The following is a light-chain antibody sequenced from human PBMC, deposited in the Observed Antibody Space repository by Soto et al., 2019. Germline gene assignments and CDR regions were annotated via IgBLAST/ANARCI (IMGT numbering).Light chain of an antibody. J-gene: IGLJ3*02. V-gene: IGLV2-14*01. CDR1: SSDVGGYKY. Sequence: QSVLTQPASVSGSPGQSITISCTGTSSDVGGYKYVSWYQQHPGKAPKLMIYEVSNRPSGVSNRFSGSKSGNTASLTISVLQAEDEADYYCSSYTSSSTLVFGGGTKVTVL. CDR3: SSYTSSSTLV. CDR2: EVS.